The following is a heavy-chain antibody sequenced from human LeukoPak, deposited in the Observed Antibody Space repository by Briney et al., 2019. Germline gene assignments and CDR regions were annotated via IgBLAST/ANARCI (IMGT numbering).Heavy chain of an antibody. V-gene: IGHV4-30-2*01. J-gene: IGHJ4*02. D-gene: IGHD7-27*01. Sequence: SSETLSLTCAVSGGPISSGSYSWSWIRQPPGKGLEWIGYIYPRGSTYYNPSLKSRVILSLDKSANQFSLNLSSVTAADTAVYYCARFSPRAMGNYLDFWGQGTLVTVSS. CDR1: GGPISSGSYS. CDR2: IYPRGST. CDR3: ARFSPRAMGNYLDF.